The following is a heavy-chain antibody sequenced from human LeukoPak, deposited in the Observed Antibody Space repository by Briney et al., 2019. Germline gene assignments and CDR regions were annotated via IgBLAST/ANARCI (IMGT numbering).Heavy chain of an antibody. D-gene: IGHD6-13*01. CDR2: INPNSGGT. V-gene: IGHV1-2*02. CDR3: ARANTAAAGTSWTY. Sequence: ASVKVSCKASGYTFTGYYMHWVRQAPGQGLEWMGWINPNSGGTNYAQKFQGRVTMTRDTSISTAYMELSSLRSEDTAVYYCARANTAAAGTSWTYWGQGTLVTVSS. J-gene: IGHJ4*02. CDR1: GYTFTGYY.